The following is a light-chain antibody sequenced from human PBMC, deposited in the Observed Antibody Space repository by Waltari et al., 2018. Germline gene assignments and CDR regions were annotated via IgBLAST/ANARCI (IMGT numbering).Light chain of an antibody. CDR3: LSPETRGSWV. CDR1: ALPKKS. V-gene: IGLV3-25*03. J-gene: IGLJ2*01. CDR2: KDR. Sequence: SYELTQSPSVSLSPGQTARIPCSGDALPKKSAYWYQKKPGQAPVLIIFKDRERPSGIPERFSGSTSGTTVTLTITGVQAEDEADYYCLSPETRGSWVFGGGTKLTVL.